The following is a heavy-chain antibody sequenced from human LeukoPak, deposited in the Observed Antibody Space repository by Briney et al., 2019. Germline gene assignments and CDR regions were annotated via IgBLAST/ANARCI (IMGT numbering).Heavy chain of an antibody. J-gene: IGHJ5*02. Sequence: GGSLRLSCAASGFTFNDYYMSWIRQAPEKGLEWLSYINIGGTNTHYADSVKGRFTISRDNAKKSLYLEMNSLRAEDTAVYYCATDGAGFDTWGQGVLVTVSS. V-gene: IGHV3-11*01. CDR1: GFTFNDYY. CDR2: INIGGTNT. CDR3: ATDGAGFDT.